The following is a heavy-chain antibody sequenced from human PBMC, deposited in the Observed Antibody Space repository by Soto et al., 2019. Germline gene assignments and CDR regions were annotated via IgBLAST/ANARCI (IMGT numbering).Heavy chain of an antibody. J-gene: IGHJ4*02. CDR1: GFAFSSSA. Sequence: EVQLLESGGGLAQPGGSLRLSCAASGFAFSSSAMAWIRQTPGKGLQWVSAITVAGGGIYYADSVKGRFTISRGNSKKTLYLQMNSLSAEDTAQYFCAKWPPSPKMGVTSHWGQGTLVTVSS. V-gene: IGHV3-23*01. CDR3: AKWPPSPKMGVTSH. D-gene: IGHD1-26*01. CDR2: ITVAGGGI.